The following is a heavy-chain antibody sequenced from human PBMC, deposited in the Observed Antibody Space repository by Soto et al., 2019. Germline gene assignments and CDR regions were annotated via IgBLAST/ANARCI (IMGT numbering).Heavy chain of an antibody. CDR1: GYTFTSYN. CDR2: INPSGGST. J-gene: IGHJ6*02. V-gene: IGHV1-46*01. CDR3: AGGGGGVRGVIGWGYGMDV. D-gene: IGHD3-10*01. Sequence: QVQLVQSGAEVKKPGASVKVSCKASGYTFTSYNMHWVRQAPGQGLEWMGRINPSGGSTSYAQKSQGRVTMPSDTSTSTVYMELSSRRSEDTAVYYSAGGGGGVRGVIGWGYGMDVWGQGTTVTVSS.